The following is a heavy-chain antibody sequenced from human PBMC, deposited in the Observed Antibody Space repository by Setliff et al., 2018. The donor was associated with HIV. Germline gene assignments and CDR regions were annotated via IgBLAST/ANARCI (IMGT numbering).Heavy chain of an antibody. Sequence: SETLSLTCTVSGGSIRSNNWSWLRQTPGKGLDWIGYIYYTGSTNYNPSLKSRVTISIDTSKNQFSPKLSSVTAADTAVYYCARGSRGYSYAFDIWGQGTMVTVSS. CDR1: GGSIRSNN. CDR2: IYYTGST. CDR3: ARGSRGYSYAFDI. J-gene: IGHJ3*02. D-gene: IGHD5-18*01. V-gene: IGHV4-59*01.